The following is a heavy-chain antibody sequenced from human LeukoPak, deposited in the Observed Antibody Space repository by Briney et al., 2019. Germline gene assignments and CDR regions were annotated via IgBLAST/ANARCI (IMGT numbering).Heavy chain of an antibody. CDR2: IYYSGST. D-gene: IGHD1-1*01. CDR3: ARANWNDGLGDDAFDI. Sequence: SETLSLTCTVPGGSISSSSYYWGWIRQPPGKGLEWIGSIYYSGSTYYNPSLKSRVTISVDTSKNQFSLKLSSVTAADTAVYYCARANWNDGLGDDAFDIWGQGTMVTVSS. J-gene: IGHJ3*02. CDR1: GGSISSSSYY. V-gene: IGHV4-39*07.